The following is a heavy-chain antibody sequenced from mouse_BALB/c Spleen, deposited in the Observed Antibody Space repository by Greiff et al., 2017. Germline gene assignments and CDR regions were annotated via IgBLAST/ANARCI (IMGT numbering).Heavy chain of an antibody. CDR1: GYSITSDYA. J-gene: IGHJ2*01. CDR2: ISYSGST. V-gene: IGHV3-2*02. D-gene: IGHD3-1*01. CDR3: ARSRFRDLFDY. Sequence: EVQLQESGPGLVKPSQSLSLTCTVTGYSITSDYAWNWIRQFPGNKLEWMGYISYSGSTSYNPSLKSRIPITRDTSKNQFFLQLNSVTTEDTATYYCARSRFRDLFDYWGQGTTLTVSS.